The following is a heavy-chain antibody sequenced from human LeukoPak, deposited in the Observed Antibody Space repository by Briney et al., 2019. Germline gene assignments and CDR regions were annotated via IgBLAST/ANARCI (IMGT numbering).Heavy chain of an antibody. CDR2: ISYRGST. Sequence: PAQTLSLTCTVSGGSISNSGGFYLSWIRQHPGNGLEWIGFISYRGSTYYNPSLKSRVSMSVDTSRGQFSLRLTSVTDEDTAVYYCARISQSSGGFYYWGQGSLVTVSS. CDR1: GGSISNSGGFY. J-gene: IGHJ4*02. CDR3: ARISQSSGGFYY. D-gene: IGHD2-15*01. V-gene: IGHV4-31*02.